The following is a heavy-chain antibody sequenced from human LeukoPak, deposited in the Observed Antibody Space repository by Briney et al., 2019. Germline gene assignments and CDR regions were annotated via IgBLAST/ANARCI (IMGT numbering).Heavy chain of an antibody. J-gene: IGHJ4*02. D-gene: IGHD6-19*01. CDR3: ARANGIAVAGYYFDY. CDR1: GGSFSGYC. Sequence: PSETLSLTCAVYGGSFSGYCWSWIRQPPGKGLEWIGEINHSGSTNYNPSLKSRVTISVDTSKNQFSLKLSSVTAADTAVYYCARANGIAVAGYYFDYWGQETLVTVSS. V-gene: IGHV4-34*01. CDR2: INHSGST.